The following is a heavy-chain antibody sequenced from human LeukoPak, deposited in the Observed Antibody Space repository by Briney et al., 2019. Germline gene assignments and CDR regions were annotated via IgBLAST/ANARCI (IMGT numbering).Heavy chain of an antibody. CDR1: GYTFTNYH. Sequence: GASVKVSCKACGYTFTNYHINWVRQASGQGREGMTWINPDTGDKGYARKFQDRVTITTDTSISTAYMELSSLSSEDTAVYFCARTTSMTASGYDYWGQGTLVTVSS. D-gene: IGHD2-21*02. CDR2: INPDTGDK. V-gene: IGHV1-8*03. J-gene: IGHJ4*02. CDR3: ARTTSMTASGYDY.